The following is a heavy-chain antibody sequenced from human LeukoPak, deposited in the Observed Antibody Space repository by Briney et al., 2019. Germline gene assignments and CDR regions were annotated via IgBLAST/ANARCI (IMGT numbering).Heavy chain of an antibody. Sequence: PGRSLRLSCAASGFTFDDYAMHWVRQAPGKGLEWVSGISWNSGSIGYADSVKGRFTISRDNAKNSLYLQMNSLRAEDTALYYCVDSSGLWGQGTLVTVSS. D-gene: IGHD3-22*01. CDR1: GFTFDDYA. CDR2: ISWNSGSI. CDR3: VDSSGL. V-gene: IGHV3-9*01. J-gene: IGHJ4*02.